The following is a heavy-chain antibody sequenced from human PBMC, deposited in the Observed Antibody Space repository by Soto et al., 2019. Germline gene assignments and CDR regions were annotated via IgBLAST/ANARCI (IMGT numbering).Heavy chain of an antibody. CDR1: NRSYSVYS. CDR2: INQSGST. J-gene: IGHJ3*02. Sequence: PSETLSLTCAAYNRSYSVYSWTRIRQPPGKGLEWIGEINQSGSTNYSPSIKSRVTRAVDTSKNQFSMRLSSVTAGDTAVYYCARDSTRRGACDIWGQGTRVTV. V-gene: IGHV4-34*01. D-gene: IGHD2-2*01. CDR3: ARDSTRRGACDI.